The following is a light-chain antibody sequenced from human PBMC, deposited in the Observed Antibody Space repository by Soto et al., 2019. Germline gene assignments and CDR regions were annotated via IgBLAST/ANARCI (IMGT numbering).Light chain of an antibody. CDR3: QSFDSSRIGLL. Sequence: QPVLTQPASLSGSPGQSITISCTGTGRDLGDYYYVSWYQQRPGKAPRLLIYEVTNRPSGISDRFSGSKSGSTASLTITGLQAEDEADYYCQSFDSSRIGLLFGGGTKVTVL. CDR2: EVT. J-gene: IGLJ2*01. V-gene: IGLV2-14*01. CDR1: GRDLGDYYY.